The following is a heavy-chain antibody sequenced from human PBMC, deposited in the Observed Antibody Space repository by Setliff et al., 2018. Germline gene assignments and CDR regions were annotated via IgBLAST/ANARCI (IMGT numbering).Heavy chain of an antibody. Sequence: SETLSLTCTVSDGSLSTYYWSWIRQPPGKGLEFIGYVYYSGTGNYSPSLRSRLTISVDTSKNQFSLKLRSVTAADTAVYYCARGGTFRYFDFWGQGAPVTVSS. J-gene: IGHJ4*02. CDR3: ARGGTFRYFDF. V-gene: IGHV4-59*01. CDR2: VYYSGTG. D-gene: IGHD5-12*01. CDR1: DGSLSTYY.